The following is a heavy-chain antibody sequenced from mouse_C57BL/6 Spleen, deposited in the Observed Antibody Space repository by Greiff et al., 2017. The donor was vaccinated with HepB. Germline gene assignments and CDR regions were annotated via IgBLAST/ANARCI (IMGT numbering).Heavy chain of an antibody. CDR2: ISDGGSYT. J-gene: IGHJ3*01. CDR3: ARAFYSNYERFAY. D-gene: IGHD2-5*01. CDR1: GFTFSSYA. V-gene: IGHV5-4*01. Sequence: EVHLVESGGGLVKPGGSLKLSCAASGFTFSSYAMSWVRQTPEKRLEWVATISDGGSYTYYPDNVKGRFTISRDNAKNNLYLQMSHLKSEDTAMYYCARAFYSNYERFAYWGQGTLVTVSA.